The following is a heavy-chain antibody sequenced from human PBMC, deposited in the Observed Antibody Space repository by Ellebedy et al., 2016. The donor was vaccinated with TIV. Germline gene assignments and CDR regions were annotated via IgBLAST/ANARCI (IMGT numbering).Heavy chain of an antibody. J-gene: IGHJ5*02. V-gene: IGHV3-48*03. CDR3: ARSYGARTSGP. Sequence: PGGSLRPSCAVSGFTFSSYEMNWVRQAPGKGLEWVSYISGSASVTAYADSVKGRFTISRDNARTSLYLQMNSLRVDDTAMYYCARSYGARTSGPWGQGTLVTVSS. D-gene: IGHD3-16*01. CDR2: ISGSASVT. CDR1: GFTFSSYE.